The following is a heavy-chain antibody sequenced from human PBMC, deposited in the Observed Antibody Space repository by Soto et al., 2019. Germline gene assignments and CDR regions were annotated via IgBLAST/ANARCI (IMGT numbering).Heavy chain of an antibody. CDR2: IYYSGST. Sequence: SETLSLTCTVSGDSISSSSYYWGWIRQPPGKGLEWIGSIYYSGSTYYNPSLKSRVTISVDTSKNQFSLKLSSVTAADTAVYYCARHTPAISISDHWGQGTLVTVSS. D-gene: IGHD2-15*01. CDR3: ARHTPAISISDH. CDR1: GDSISSSSYY. V-gene: IGHV4-39*01. J-gene: IGHJ4*02.